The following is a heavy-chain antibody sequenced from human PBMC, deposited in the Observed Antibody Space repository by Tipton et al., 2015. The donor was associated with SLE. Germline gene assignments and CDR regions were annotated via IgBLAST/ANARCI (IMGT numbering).Heavy chain of an antibody. CDR2: IRFDGSYK. J-gene: IGHJ5*02. D-gene: IGHD3-16*01. CDR3: VKGWGSDWFDP. Sequence: SLRLSCAASGFTFSSYGMHWVRQAPGKGLEWVAFIRFDGSYKYYADSVKGRFTISRDNAKNTLYLQMSSLRAEDTAVYYCVKGWGSDWFDPWGQGTLVTVSS. V-gene: IGHV3-30*02. CDR1: GFTFSSYG.